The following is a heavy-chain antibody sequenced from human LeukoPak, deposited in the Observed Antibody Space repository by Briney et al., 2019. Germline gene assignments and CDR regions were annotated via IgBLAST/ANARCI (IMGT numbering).Heavy chain of an antibody. CDR1: GYTFTSYG. Sequence: SVKVSCKASGYTFTSYGISWVRQAPGQGLEWMGGIIPIFGTANYAQKFQGRVTITADESTSTAYMELSSLRSEDTAVYYCATTNYCSSTSCHPQYYYMDVWGKGTTVTVSS. J-gene: IGHJ6*03. D-gene: IGHD2-2*01. CDR3: ATTNYCSSTSCHPQYYYMDV. V-gene: IGHV1-69*13. CDR2: IIPIFGTA.